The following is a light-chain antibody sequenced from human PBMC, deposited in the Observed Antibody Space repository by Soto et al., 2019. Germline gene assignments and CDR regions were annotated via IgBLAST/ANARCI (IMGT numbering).Light chain of an antibody. CDR1: QGIGND. J-gene: IGKJ1*01. V-gene: IGKV1-17*01. CDR2: AAS. Sequence: DIQMTQSPSSLSASVGDRVTITCRASQGIGNDLGWHQQKPGKAPKRLIYAASTLQSGVSSRFSGSGSGTEFTLTISSLQPEDFATYVCLQYNSYPKTFGQGTNVEIK. CDR3: LQYNSYPKT.